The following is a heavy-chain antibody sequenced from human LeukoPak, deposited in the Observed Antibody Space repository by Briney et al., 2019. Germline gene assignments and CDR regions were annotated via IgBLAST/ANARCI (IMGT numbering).Heavy chain of an antibody. J-gene: IGHJ4*02. CDR3: ARDCIGCHGFDY. CDR2: VSAYADNT. D-gene: IGHD2-15*01. V-gene: IGHV1-18*01. Sequence: GASVKVSCKAPGYTFINYGISWVRQAPGQGLEWMGWVSAYADNTNYVQKFQGRVTMTTDTSTNTAYMELRSLRSDDTAVYYCARDCIGCHGFDYWGQGTLVTVSS. CDR1: GYTFINYG.